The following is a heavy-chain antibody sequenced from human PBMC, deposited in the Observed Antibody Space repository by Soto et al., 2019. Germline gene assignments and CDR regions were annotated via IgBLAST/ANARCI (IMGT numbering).Heavy chain of an antibody. CDR3: ARDKDYGALDY. D-gene: IGHD4-17*01. CDR2: IYYSGST. CDR1: GGSVSSGSYY. Sequence: SETLSLTCTVSGGSVSSGSYYWSWIRQPPGKGLEWIGYIYYSGSTNYNPSLKSRVTISVDTSKNQFSLKLSSVTAADTAVYYCARDKDYGALDYWGQGTLVTVSS. J-gene: IGHJ4*02. V-gene: IGHV4-61*01.